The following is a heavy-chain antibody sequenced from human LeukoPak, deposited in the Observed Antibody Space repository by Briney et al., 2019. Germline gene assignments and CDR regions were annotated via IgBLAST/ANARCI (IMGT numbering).Heavy chain of an antibody. J-gene: IGHJ4*02. Sequence: SQTLSLTCTVSSGSISSGSYYWSWIRQPAGKGLEWIGRIYTSGSTNYNSSLKSRVTISVGTSKNQFSLRLSSVTAADTAVYYCARGGELLNYLGQGTLVTVSS. CDR1: SGSISSGSYY. D-gene: IGHD1-7*01. V-gene: IGHV4-61*02. CDR2: IYTSGST. CDR3: ARGGELLNY.